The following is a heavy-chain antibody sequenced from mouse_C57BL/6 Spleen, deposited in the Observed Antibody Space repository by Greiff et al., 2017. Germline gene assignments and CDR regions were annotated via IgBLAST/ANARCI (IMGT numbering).Heavy chain of an antibody. CDR3: ARGGYSNPYAMDD. D-gene: IGHD2-5*01. CDR1: GYTFTSYW. J-gene: IGHJ4*01. V-gene: IGHV1-52*01. Sequence: VQLQQPGAELVRPGSSVKLSCKASGYTFTSYWMHWVKQRPIQGLEWIGNIDPSDSETHYNQKFKDKATLTVDKSSSTAYMQLSSLTSEDSAVYYCARGGYSNPYAMDDWGQGTSVTVSS. CDR2: IDPSDSET.